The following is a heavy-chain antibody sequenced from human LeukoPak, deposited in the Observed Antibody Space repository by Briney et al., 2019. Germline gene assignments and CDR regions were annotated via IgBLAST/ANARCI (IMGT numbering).Heavy chain of an antibody. D-gene: IGHD3-3*01. J-gene: IGHJ5*02. CDR1: GFTFGDYA. V-gene: IGHV3-23*01. CDR3: AKNMYYDFWSGYSRIDP. Sequence: GGSLRLSCTASGFTFGDYAMSWVRQAPGKGLEWVSAISGSGGSTYYADSVKGRFTISRDNSKNTLYLQMNSLRAEDTAVYYCAKNMYYDFWSGYSRIDPWGPGTLVTVSS. CDR2: ISGSGGST.